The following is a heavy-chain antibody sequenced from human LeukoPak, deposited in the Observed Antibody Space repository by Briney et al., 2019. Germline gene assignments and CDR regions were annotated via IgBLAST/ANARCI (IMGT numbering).Heavy chain of an antibody. CDR1: GYPFIGYY. Sequence: ASVKVSCKASGYPFIGYYLHWVRQAPGQGLEWMGWINPNSGGTNYAQKFQGWVTMTRDTSISTAYMELSRLRSDDTAVYYCARDEGTTVTTALRYWGQGTLVTVSS. CDR2: INPNSGGT. J-gene: IGHJ4*02. V-gene: IGHV1-2*04. CDR3: ARDEGTTVTTALRY. D-gene: IGHD4-11*01.